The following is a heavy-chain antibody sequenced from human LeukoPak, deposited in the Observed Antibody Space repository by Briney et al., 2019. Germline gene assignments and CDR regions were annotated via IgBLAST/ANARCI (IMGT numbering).Heavy chain of an antibody. Sequence: SSETLSLTCTVSGGSISSYYWSWIRQPPGKGLEWIGYIYYSGSTNYNPSLKSRVTISVKTSKNQFSLKLSSVTAADTAVYYCARFANDHGSGNHWGQGTLVTVSS. CDR1: GGSISSYY. J-gene: IGHJ5*02. CDR3: ARFANDHGSGNH. D-gene: IGHD3-10*01. CDR2: IYYSGST. V-gene: IGHV4-59*01.